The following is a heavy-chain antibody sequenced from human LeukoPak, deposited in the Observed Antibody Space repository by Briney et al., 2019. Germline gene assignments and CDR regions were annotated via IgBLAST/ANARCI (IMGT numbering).Heavy chain of an antibody. D-gene: IGHD3-10*01. J-gene: IGHJ4*02. V-gene: IGHV4-39*01. CDR2: IYYSGST. CDR3: ARHHYYGSGSYYNHYFDY. Sequence: SETLSLTCTVSGGSISSSSYYWGWIRQPPGKGLEWIGSIYYSGSTYYNPSLKSRVTISVDTSKNQFSLKLSSVTAADTAVYYCARHHYYGSGSYYNHYFDYWGQGTLVTVSS. CDR1: GGSISSSSYY.